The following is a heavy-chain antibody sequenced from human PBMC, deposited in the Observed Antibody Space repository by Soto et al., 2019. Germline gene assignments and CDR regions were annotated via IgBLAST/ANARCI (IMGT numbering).Heavy chain of an antibody. Sequence: GGSLRLSCAASGFTFSSYWMSWVRQAPGKGLEWVSNINGSGGSKYYVDSVKGRFTISRDNAKNTLYLQMNSLRAEDTAVYYCAKWGARAGPHYWGQGTLVTVSS. D-gene: IGHD1-26*01. CDR1: GFTFSSYW. CDR3: AKWGARAGPHY. V-gene: IGHV3-23*01. CDR2: INGSGGSK. J-gene: IGHJ4*02.